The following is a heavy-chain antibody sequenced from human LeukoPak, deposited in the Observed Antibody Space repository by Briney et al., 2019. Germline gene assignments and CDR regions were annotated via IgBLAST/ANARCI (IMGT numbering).Heavy chain of an antibody. CDR1: GFTFSSYA. D-gene: IGHD4-17*01. CDR2: IYSGGST. Sequence: GGSLRLSCAASGFTFSSYAMSWVRQAPGKGLEWVSVIYSGGSTYYADSVKGRFTISRDNSKNTLYLQMNSLRAEDTAVYYCARVDYGDSFFDYWGQGTLVTVSS. CDR3: ARVDYGDSFFDY. V-gene: IGHV3-53*01. J-gene: IGHJ4*02.